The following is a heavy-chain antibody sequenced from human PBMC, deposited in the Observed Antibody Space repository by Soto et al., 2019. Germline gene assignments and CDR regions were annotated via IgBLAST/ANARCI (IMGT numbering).Heavy chain of an antibody. J-gene: IGHJ4*02. Sequence: EVQLVESGGGLVKPGGSLRLSCTASGFTFSTYSMNWVRQAPGKGLEWISSISSTSTYIYYADSLKGRFTISRDNTKNSLYLQINSLRDDDTAVYYCARETAGYTSTSAFDHWGLGALVTVSS. CDR3: ARETAGYTSTSAFDH. CDR2: ISSTSTYI. D-gene: IGHD6-13*01. CDR1: GFTFSTYS. V-gene: IGHV3-21*01.